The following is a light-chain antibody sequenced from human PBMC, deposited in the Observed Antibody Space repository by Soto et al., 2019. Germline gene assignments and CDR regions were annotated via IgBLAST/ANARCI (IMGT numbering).Light chain of an antibody. V-gene: IGLV2-14*01. CDR1: SGDVGGYNY. CDR3: SSYTRSSTLYV. Sequence: QSALTQPASVSGSPGQSITISCTATSGDVGGYNYVSWYQQHPGKAPKLMIYDVTHRPSGVSNRFSGSKSGDTASLTISGIKDEDEDDYYCSSYTRSSTLYVFGTGTKLTVL. J-gene: IGLJ1*01. CDR2: DVT.